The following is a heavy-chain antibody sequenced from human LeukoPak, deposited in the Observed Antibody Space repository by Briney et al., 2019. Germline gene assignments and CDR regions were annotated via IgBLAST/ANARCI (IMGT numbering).Heavy chain of an antibody. V-gene: IGHV3-20*04. CDR2: INWNGGST. CDR3: ARARSTGYYVADY. Sequence: PGGSLRLSCAASGLTFDDYGMSWVRQAPGKGLEWVSGINWNGGSTGYADSVKGRFTISRDNAKNSLYLQMNSLSAEDTALYYCARARSTGYYVADYWGQGTLVTVSS. CDR1: GLTFDDYG. D-gene: IGHD3-9*01. J-gene: IGHJ4*02.